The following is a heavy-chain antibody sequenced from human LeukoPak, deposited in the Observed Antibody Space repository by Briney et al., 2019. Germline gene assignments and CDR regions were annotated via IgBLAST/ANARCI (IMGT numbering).Heavy chain of an antibody. J-gene: IGHJ4*02. CDR1: GGSISSSSYY. CDR2: IYYSGST. V-gene: IGHV4-39*01. CDR3: VRHGGGYCSGGSCYVDY. Sequence: PSETLSLTCTVSGGSISSSSYYWGWIRQPPGKGREWIGSIYYSGSTYYNPSLKSRVTISVDTSKNQFSLKVTSVTAADTAVYYCVRHGGGYCSGGSCYVDYWGQGTLVTVSS. D-gene: IGHD2-15*01.